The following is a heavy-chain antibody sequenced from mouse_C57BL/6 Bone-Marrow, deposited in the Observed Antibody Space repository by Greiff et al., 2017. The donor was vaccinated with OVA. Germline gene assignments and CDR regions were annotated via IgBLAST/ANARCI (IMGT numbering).Heavy chain of an antibody. J-gene: IGHJ4*01. CDR2: IWSGGST. Sequence: QVQLQQSGPGLVQPSQSLSITCTVSGFSLTSYGVHWVRQSPGKGLEWLRVIWSGGSTDYNAAFISRLSISKDNSKSQVFFKMNSLQADDTAIYYCARNYITGTNAMDYWGQGTSVTVSS. D-gene: IGHD4-1*01. CDR1: GFSLTSYG. V-gene: IGHV2-2*01. CDR3: ARNYITGTNAMDY.